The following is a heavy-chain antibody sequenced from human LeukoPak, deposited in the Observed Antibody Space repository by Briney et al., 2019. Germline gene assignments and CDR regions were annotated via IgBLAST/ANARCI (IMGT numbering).Heavy chain of an antibody. D-gene: IGHD3-22*01. CDR2: ISGSGGST. V-gene: IGHV3-23*01. CDR3: AKVFRIYNYYDSSGYDY. CDR1: GFTFSSYA. J-gene: IGHJ4*02. Sequence: QSGGSLRLSCAASGFTFSSYAMSWVRQAPGKGLEWVSAISGSGGSTYYADSVKGRFTISRDNSKNTLYLQMNSLRAEDTAVYYCAKVFRIYNYYDSSGYDYWGQGTLVTVSS.